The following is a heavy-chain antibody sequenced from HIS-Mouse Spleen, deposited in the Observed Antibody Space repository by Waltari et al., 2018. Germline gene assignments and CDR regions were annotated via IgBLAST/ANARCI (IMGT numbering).Heavy chain of an antibody. Sequence: QVQLQESGPGLVKPSETLSLTCTVSGYSISSGYYWGWIRQPPGKGLEWIGSIYHSGSTDYTQSVKSRVTISVDTSKNQFSLKLSSVTAADTAVYYCASTLYSSSWYYYYYYGMDVWGQGTTVTVSS. V-gene: IGHV4-38-2*02. D-gene: IGHD6-13*01. CDR2: IYHSGST. CDR3: ASTLYSSSWYYYYYYGMDV. CDR1: GYSISSGYY. J-gene: IGHJ6*02.